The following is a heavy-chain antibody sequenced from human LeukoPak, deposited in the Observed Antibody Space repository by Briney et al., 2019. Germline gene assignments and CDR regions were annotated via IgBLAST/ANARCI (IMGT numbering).Heavy chain of an antibody. D-gene: IGHD4-17*01. Sequence: GGSLRLSCAASGVIFNSYAIHWDRQAPGKGLEWVAAISYDGSNKYYADSVQGRLTISRDNSKNTLYLQMNSLRAEDTAVYYCARAGRAYGDYHYFDYWGQGTLVTVSS. J-gene: IGHJ4*02. V-gene: IGHV3-30-3*01. CDR1: GVIFNSYA. CDR3: ARAGRAYGDYHYFDY. CDR2: ISYDGSNK.